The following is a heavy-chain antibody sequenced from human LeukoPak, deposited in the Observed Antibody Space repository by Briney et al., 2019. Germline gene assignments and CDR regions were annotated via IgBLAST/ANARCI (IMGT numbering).Heavy chain of an antibody. V-gene: IGHV3-7*01. Sequence: GGSLRLSCAASGFTFSNYWMSWVRQAPGKGLEWVANIKQDGSEKYYVDSVKGRFTVSRDNAKNSLYLQMNSLRAEDTAVFYCARGGMVRRVMGAFDIWGQGHWSPSL. CDR1: GFTFSNYW. CDR2: IKQDGSEK. D-gene: IGHD3-10*01. CDR3: ARGGMVRRVMGAFDI. J-gene: IGHJ3*02.